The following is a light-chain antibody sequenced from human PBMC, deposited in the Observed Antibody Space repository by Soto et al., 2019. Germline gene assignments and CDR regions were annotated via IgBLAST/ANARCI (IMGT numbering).Light chain of an antibody. CDR1: QTVNNNY. CDR2: GAS. J-gene: IGKJ1*01. Sequence: EIVLTQSPGTLSLSPGERDTLSCRASQTVNNNYLAWYQQKPGQAPRLFIYGASTRATGIPDRFSGSGSGTDFTLTISRLEPEDFAMYYCQQYGSSRTFGQGTKVDIK. CDR3: QQYGSSRT. V-gene: IGKV3-20*01.